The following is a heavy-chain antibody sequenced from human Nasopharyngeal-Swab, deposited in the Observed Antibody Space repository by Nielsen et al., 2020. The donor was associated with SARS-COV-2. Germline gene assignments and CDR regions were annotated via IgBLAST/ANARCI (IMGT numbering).Heavy chain of an antibody. CDR3: AREYYYYSATPNWFDP. J-gene: IGHJ5*02. CDR2: IRYSGAT. D-gene: IGHD2/OR15-2a*01. Sequence: SETLSLTCTVSGGSFANGDYYWTWLRQSPGKGLEWIGYIRYSGATLYNPSLKSRLTISVDTSKTQFSLELNSVTAAGTAVYFCAREYYYYSATPNWFDPWGQGTLVTVSS. CDR1: GGSFANGDYY. V-gene: IGHV4-30-4*01.